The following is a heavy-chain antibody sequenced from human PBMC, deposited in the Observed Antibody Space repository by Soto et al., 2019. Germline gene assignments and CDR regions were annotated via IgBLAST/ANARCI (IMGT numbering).Heavy chain of an antibody. D-gene: IGHD2-21*01. CDR3: ALGGGTSGYYYYGMDV. CDR1: GGSISSYY. CDR2: IYYSGST. Sequence: SETLSLTCTVSGGSISSYYWSWIRQPPGKGLEWIGYIYYSGSTNYNPSLKSRVTISVDTSKNQFSLKLSSVTAADTAVYYCALGGGTSGYYYYGMDVWGQGTTVTVSS. J-gene: IGHJ6*02. V-gene: IGHV4-59*01.